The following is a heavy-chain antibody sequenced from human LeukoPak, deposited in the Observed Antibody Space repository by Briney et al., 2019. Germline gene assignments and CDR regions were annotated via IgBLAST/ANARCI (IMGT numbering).Heavy chain of an antibody. Sequence: ASVTVSCKASGYTFTSYGISWVRQAPGQGLEWMGWISAYNGNTNYAQKLQGRVTMTTDTSTSTAYMELRSLRSDDTAVYYCARVGSGSYYYYGMDVWGQGTTVTVSS. CDR2: ISAYNGNT. D-gene: IGHD1-26*01. J-gene: IGHJ6*02. V-gene: IGHV1-18*01. CDR3: ARVGSGSYYYYGMDV. CDR1: GYTFTSYG.